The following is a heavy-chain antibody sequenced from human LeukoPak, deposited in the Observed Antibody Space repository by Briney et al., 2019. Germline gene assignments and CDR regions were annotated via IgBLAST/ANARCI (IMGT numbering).Heavy chain of an antibody. CDR1: GFTFSSYS. D-gene: IGHD2-15*01. CDR2: ISSSSSYI. J-gene: IGHJ6*04. V-gene: IGHV3-21*01. Sequence: GGSLRLSCAASGFTFSSYSMNWVRQAPGKGLEWVSSISSSSSYIYYADSVKGRFTISRDNAKNSLYLEMNSLRAEDSAVYYCARARIYCSGGSCFDYYYYGMDVWGKGTPVTVSS. CDR3: ARARIYCSGGSCFDYYYYGMDV.